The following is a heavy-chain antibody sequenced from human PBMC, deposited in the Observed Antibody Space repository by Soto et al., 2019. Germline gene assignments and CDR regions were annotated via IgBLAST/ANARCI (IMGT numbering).Heavy chain of an antibody. Sequence: EVQLVESGGGLVQPGRSLRLSCAASGFTFDDYAMHWVRQAPGKGLEWVSGISWNSGSIGYADSVKGRFTISRDNAKNFLYLQMNSLRAEDTALYYCAKDIAGIAAAGALGYWGQGTLVTVSS. D-gene: IGHD6-13*01. V-gene: IGHV3-9*01. J-gene: IGHJ4*02. CDR3: AKDIAGIAAAGALGY. CDR1: GFTFDDYA. CDR2: ISWNSGSI.